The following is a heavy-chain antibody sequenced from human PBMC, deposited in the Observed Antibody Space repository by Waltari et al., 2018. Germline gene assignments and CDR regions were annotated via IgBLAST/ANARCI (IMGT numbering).Heavy chain of an antibody. Sequence: QVQLVESGGGVVQPGGSLRLSCAASGFTFSSYGMHWVRQAPGKGLEWVAIIRYDGSNKYYADSVKGRFTISRDNSKNTLYLQMNSLRAEDTAVYYCAKDHVGAKDYWGQGTLVTVSS. CDR2: IRYDGSNK. CDR1: GFTFSSYG. CDR3: AKDHVGAKDY. J-gene: IGHJ4*02. D-gene: IGHD1-26*01. V-gene: IGHV3-30*02.